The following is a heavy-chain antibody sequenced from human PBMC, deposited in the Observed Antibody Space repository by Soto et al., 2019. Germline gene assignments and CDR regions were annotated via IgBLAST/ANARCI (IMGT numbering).Heavy chain of an antibody. CDR1: GFTFHSYA. V-gene: IGHV3-23*01. J-gene: IGHJ4*02. CDR3: AKGREGGYNYCDS. CDR2: ISATGGSAWVSVISGTGGST. Sequence: EGQMLESGGGLVQPGGSLRLSCATSGFTFHSYAMSWVRQAPGKGLEWVSGISATGGSAWVSVISGTGGSTFYADTVRRRFTISRDESKSTLYLQMDNVSAEDTAVYYCAKGREGGYNYCDSWGQGTLVTVSS. D-gene: IGHD1-26*01.